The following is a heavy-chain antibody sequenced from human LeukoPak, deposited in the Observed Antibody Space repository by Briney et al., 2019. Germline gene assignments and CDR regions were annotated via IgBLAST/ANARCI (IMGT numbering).Heavy chain of an antibody. J-gene: IGHJ4*02. CDR2: ISSSSSYI. Sequence: GGSLRLSCAASGFTFSSYSMNWVRQAPGKGLEWVSSISSSSSYIYYADSVKGRFTISRDNAKNSLYLQMNSLRAEDTAVYYCARAGPYDYVWGSYRPFDYWGQGTLVTDSS. V-gene: IGHV3-21*01. CDR3: ARAGPYDYVWGSYRPFDY. CDR1: GFTFSSYS. D-gene: IGHD3-16*02.